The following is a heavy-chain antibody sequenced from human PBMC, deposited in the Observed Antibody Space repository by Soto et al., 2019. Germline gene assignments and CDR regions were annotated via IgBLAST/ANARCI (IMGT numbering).Heavy chain of an antibody. CDR2: IWYDGSNK. CDR3: ARGSGYSSSWYMDV. Sequence: GSLRLSCAASGFTFSSYGMHWVRQAPGKGLEWVAVIWYDGSNKYYADSVKGRFTISRDNSKNTLYLQMNSLRAEDTAVYYCARGSGYSSSWYMDVWGKGTTVTVSS. CDR1: GFTFSSYG. J-gene: IGHJ6*03. D-gene: IGHD6-13*01. V-gene: IGHV3-33*01.